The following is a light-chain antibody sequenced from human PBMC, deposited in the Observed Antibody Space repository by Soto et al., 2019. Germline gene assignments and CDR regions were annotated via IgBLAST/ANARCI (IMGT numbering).Light chain of an antibody. CDR3: QQYNDNST. V-gene: IGKV1-5*03. Sequence: DIQMTQSPSTLSASVGDRVTITFRASQRISSWLAWYQQKPGTAPKLLIYKASTLQSGVPSRFSGSGSGTEFTLTISSLQPDDSATYYCQQYNDNSTFGQGTKV. CDR2: KAS. J-gene: IGKJ1*01. CDR1: QRISSW.